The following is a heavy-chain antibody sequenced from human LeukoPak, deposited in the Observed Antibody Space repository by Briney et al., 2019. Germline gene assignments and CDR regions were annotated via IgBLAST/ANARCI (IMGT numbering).Heavy chain of an antibody. V-gene: IGHV3-66*01. J-gene: IGHJ4*02. Sequence: GGSLRLSCAASGFTVSSNYMSWVRQTPGKGLAWVSVLYSGGNTYYADSVKGRFTISRDNSKNMLFLQMNSLRAEDTAVYYCARVGRGDTYGYVDYWGQGTLVAVSS. CDR2: LYSGGNT. CDR3: ARVGRGDTYGYVDY. CDR1: GFTVSSNY. D-gene: IGHD5-18*01.